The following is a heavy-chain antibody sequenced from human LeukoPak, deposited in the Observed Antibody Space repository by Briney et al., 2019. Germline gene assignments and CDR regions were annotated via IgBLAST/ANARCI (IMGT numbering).Heavy chain of an antibody. Sequence: ASVKVSCKASGYTFTGYYMHWVRQAPGQGLERMGWINPNSGGTNYAQKFQGRVTMTRDTSISTAYMELSRLRSDDTAVYYCARDAEPDYYDSSYPFDYWGQGTLVTVSS. CDR2: INPNSGGT. V-gene: IGHV1-2*02. D-gene: IGHD3-22*01. J-gene: IGHJ4*02. CDR1: GYTFTGYY. CDR3: ARDAEPDYYDSSYPFDY.